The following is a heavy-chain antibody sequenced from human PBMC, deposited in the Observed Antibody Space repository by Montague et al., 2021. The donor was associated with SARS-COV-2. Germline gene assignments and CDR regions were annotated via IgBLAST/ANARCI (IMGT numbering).Heavy chain of an antibody. V-gene: IGHV3-64*01. CDR3: ARVFWDYGSGSYYNEGPGGYGMDV. CDR1: GFTFSSYA. D-gene: IGHD3-10*01. J-gene: IGHJ6*02. CDR2: ISSNGGST. Sequence: SLRLSCAASGFTFSSYAMHWVRQAPGKGLEYVSAISSNGGSTYYANSVKGRFTISRDNSKNTLYLQMGSLRAEDMAVYYCARVFWDYGSGSYYNEGPGGYGMDVRGQGTTVTVSS.